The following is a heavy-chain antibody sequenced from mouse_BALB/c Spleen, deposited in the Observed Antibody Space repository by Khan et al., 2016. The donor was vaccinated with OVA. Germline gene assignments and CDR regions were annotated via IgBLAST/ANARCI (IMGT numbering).Heavy chain of an antibody. CDR3: SRDGAYYRNDGWFAY. CDR2: INPSSGYT. J-gene: IGHJ3*01. CDR1: GYTFTSYT. Sequence: LVESGAELARPGASVKMSCKASGYTFTSYTIHWIKQRPGQGLEWIGYINPSSGYTNYNQKFKDKATLTADKSSTTAYMQLSSLTSDDSAVDYWSRDGAYYRNDGWFAYWGQGTLVTVSA. D-gene: IGHD2-14*01. V-gene: IGHV1-4*01.